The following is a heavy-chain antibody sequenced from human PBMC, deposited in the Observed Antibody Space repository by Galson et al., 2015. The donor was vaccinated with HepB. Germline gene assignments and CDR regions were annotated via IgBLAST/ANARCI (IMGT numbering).Heavy chain of an antibody. J-gene: IGHJ4*02. CDR1: GFTFSSYG. V-gene: IGHV3-30*03. Sequence: SLRLSCAASGFTFSSYGMHWVRRAPGKGLEWVAVISYDGSNKNYADSVNGRFTISRDNSKNTLYLQMNRLRGGDTAVYYCARVGRTTATTWGQGSRVTVSS. D-gene: IGHD1-1*01. CDR3: ARVGRTTATT. CDR2: ISYDGSNK.